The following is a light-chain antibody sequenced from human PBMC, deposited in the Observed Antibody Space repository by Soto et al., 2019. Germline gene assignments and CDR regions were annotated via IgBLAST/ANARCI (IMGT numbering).Light chain of an antibody. Sequence: DIQMTQSPYSLSASVGDRVTITCRASQSISSYLNWYQQKPGKAPKLLIYCASSLQSGVPSRFSGSGSGTDFTLTISSLHPEDFATYYCQQSYRTPYTFGQGTKLEIK. V-gene: IGKV1-39*01. CDR3: QQSYRTPYT. J-gene: IGKJ2*01. CDR2: CAS. CDR1: QSISSY.